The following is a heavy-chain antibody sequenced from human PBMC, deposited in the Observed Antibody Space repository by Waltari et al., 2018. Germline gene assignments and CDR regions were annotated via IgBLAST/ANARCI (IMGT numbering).Heavy chain of an antibody. Sequence: EVQLVESGGGLVQPGGSMRLSCAVSGFTFSGYSLNCVRQAPGKGLEWVSYISPGGDTIYYADSVKGRFTISRDSARNSLYLQMNSLRAEDTAVYYCARIRGVSGSYYSDFWGQGTLVTVSS. V-gene: IGHV3-48*04. J-gene: IGHJ4*02. CDR3: ARIRGVSGSYYSDF. CDR2: ISPGGDTI. CDR1: GFTFSGYS. D-gene: IGHD3-10*01.